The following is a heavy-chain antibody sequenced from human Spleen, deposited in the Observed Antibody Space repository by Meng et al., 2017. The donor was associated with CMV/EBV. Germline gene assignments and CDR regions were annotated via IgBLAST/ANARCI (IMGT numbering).Heavy chain of an antibody. CDR1: LSTSGVG. Sequence: LSTSGVGVGWIRPPPGKALKWLALIYWNDDKRYSPSLKSRLTITKDTSKNQVVLTMTNMDPVDTATYYCAHPRPPAYTISYPDWYFQHWGQGTLVTVSS. J-gene: IGHJ1*01. CDR3: AHPRPPAYTISYPDWYFQH. D-gene: IGHD2-21*01. V-gene: IGHV2-5*01. CDR2: IYWNDDK.